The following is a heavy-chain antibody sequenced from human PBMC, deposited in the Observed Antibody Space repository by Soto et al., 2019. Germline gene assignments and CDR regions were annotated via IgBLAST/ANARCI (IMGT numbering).Heavy chain of an antibody. CDR1: GGPISGDYY. Sequence: SETLSLPCNVSGGPISGDYYWTWIRQPPGKGLEWNGYIFYSESTYYNPSLQSRVTMSVDTSKNQFSLRLSSVTDDDTAVHYCVREGVGFDNSGYPSRYFDFWCQGILVTVSS. J-gene: IGHJ4*02. D-gene: IGHD3-22*01. CDR2: IFYSEST. CDR3: VREGVGFDNSGYPSRYFDF. V-gene: IGHV4-30-4*02.